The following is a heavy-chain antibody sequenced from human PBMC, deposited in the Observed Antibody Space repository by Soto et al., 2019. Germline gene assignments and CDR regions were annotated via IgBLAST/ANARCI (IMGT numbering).Heavy chain of an antibody. Sequence: EVQLVESGGGLVKPGGSLRLSCAASGFTFSNAWMNWVRQAQGKGLEWVGRIKSKTDGGTTDYAAPVKGRFTISRDDSKNSQYLQMNILKTEDTAVYYCTIQNARGVPDYWGQGTLVTVSS. CDR1: GFTFSNAW. J-gene: IGHJ4*02. D-gene: IGHD3-10*01. V-gene: IGHV3-15*07. CDR2: IKSKTDGGTT. CDR3: TIQNARGVPDY.